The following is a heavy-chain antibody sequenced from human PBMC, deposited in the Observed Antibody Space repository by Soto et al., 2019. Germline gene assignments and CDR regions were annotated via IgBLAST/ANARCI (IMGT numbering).Heavy chain of an antibody. CDR2: IIPFFGTA. V-gene: IGHV1-69*01. Sequence: QVQLVQSGAEVKKPGSSVKVSCKASGGTFNSYVINWVRQAPGQGPEWMGGIIPFFGTAEYAQKFQGRVTITADEAASSAYMELSSLKPGDTAGYYWAGTHFDTSGYYLSALEYWGQGAQVSVSS. J-gene: IGHJ4*02. CDR1: GGTFNSYV. D-gene: IGHD3-22*01. CDR3: AGTHFDTSGYYLSALEY.